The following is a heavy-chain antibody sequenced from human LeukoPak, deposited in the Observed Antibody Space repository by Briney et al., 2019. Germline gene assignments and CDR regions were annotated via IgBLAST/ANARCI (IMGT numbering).Heavy chain of an antibody. V-gene: IGHV3-23*01. J-gene: IGHJ4*02. Sequence: TGGSLRLSCAASGLTFSDYAMSWVRQAPGKGLEWVSAISGNGGSTYYADSVKGRFTISRDNSKNTLYLQMNSLRDEDTAVYYCAKKSPYGGRDYWGQGTLVTVSS. CDR1: GLTFSDYA. D-gene: IGHD4-23*01. CDR3: AKKSPYGGRDY. CDR2: ISGNGGST.